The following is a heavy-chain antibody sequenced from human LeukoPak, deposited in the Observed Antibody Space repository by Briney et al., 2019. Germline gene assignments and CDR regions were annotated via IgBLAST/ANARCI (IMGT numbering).Heavy chain of an antibody. D-gene: IGHD3-3*01. V-gene: IGHV4-38-2*02. CDR2: IYHSGSN. J-gene: IGHJ6*03. CDR3: ARVVTIFGVVIHYYMDV. Sequence: SETLSLTCTVSGYSISSGYYWGWIRQPPGKGLEWIGSIYHSGSNYYNPSLKSRVTISVDTSKNQFSLKLSSVTAADTAVYYCARVVTIFGVVIHYYMDVWGKGTTVTVSS. CDR1: GYSISSGYY.